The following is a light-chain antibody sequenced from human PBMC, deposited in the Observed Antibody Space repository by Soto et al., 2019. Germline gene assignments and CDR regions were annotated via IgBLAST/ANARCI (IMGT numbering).Light chain of an antibody. Sequence: DIQMTQSPSSLSASVGDRVTITCRASQSISSYLNWYQQKPGKAPKLLIYAASSLQSGVPPRFSGSGSGTDFTLTISSLQPEDFVTYYCQQTNSFPPTFGQGTKVDIK. J-gene: IGKJ1*01. CDR2: AAS. CDR1: QSISSY. V-gene: IGKV1-39*01. CDR3: QQTNSFPPT.